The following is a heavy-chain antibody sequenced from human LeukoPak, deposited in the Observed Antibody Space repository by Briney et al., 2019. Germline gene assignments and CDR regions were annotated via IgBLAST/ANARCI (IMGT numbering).Heavy chain of an antibody. CDR3: ARRLPYGSGSYYISSINWFDP. D-gene: IGHD3-10*01. Sequence: SETLSLTCTASGGSISSHYWSWIRQPPGKGLEWIGYIHYSGSTNYNPSLKSRVTISVDTSKNQFSLKLSSVTAADTAVYYCARRLPYGSGSYYISSINWFDPWGQGTLVTVSS. V-gene: IGHV4-59*11. J-gene: IGHJ5*02. CDR2: IHYSGST. CDR1: GGSISSHY.